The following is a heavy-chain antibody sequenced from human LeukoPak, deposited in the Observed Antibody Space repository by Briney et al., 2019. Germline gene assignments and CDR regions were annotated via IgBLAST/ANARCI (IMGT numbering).Heavy chain of an antibody. Sequence: ASVKVSCKVSGYTLTELSMHWVRQAPGKGLEWMGGFDPEDGETIYAQKFQGRVTMTEDTSTDTAYMELSSLRSEDTAVYYCATGGRASSARPNYYYYMDVWGKGTTVTVSS. D-gene: IGHD6-6*01. J-gene: IGHJ6*03. V-gene: IGHV1-24*01. CDR3: ATGGRASSARPNYYYYMDV. CDR1: GYTLTELS. CDR2: FDPEDGET.